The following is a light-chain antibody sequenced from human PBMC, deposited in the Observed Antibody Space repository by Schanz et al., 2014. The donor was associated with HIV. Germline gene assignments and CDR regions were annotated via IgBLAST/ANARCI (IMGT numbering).Light chain of an antibody. Sequence: QSALTQPPSASGSRGQSVTISCTGTSSDVGHYDYVSWYQQHPGKAPKLLIYDVTYRPSGISNRFSGSKSACTASLTISGLRAEDEADYYCSSYTGSSSVIFGGGTKLTVL. J-gene: IGLJ2*01. CDR1: SSDVGHYDY. CDR2: DVT. V-gene: IGLV2-14*01. CDR3: SSYTGSSSVI.